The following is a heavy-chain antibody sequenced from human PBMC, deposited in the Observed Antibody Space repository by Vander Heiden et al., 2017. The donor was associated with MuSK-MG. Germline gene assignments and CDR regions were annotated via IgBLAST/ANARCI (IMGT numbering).Heavy chain of an antibody. D-gene: IGHD2-21*02. CDR2: INEDGSEK. V-gene: IGHV3-7*01. CDR1: GFTFRTYT. J-gene: IGHJ4*02. CDR3: ARSIGLVVTAFDY. Sequence: EVQLVESGGGLVQPGGSLRLSGAASGFTFRTYTMSWVRQAPGKGPEWVANINEDGSEKYYVDSVKGRFTISRDNAKNSLYLRMNSLRAEDTAVYYCARSIGLVVTAFDYWGQGILVTVSS.